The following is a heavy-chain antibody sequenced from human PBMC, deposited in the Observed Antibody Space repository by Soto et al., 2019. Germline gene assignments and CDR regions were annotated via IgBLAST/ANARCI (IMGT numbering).Heavy chain of an antibody. CDR1: GFIVSSKY. CDR2: LYTDDTT. Sequence: EVQLVESGGGLIQPGGSLRLSCAASGFIVSSKYMSWVRQAPGKGLEWVSILYTDDTTYYADSVKGRFTISRDNSKHTLYLQMNSLRAEDTAVYYCARVGAVAAVDYWGQGTLVTVSS. J-gene: IGHJ4*02. CDR3: ARVGAVAAVDY. V-gene: IGHV3-53*01. D-gene: IGHD6-19*01.